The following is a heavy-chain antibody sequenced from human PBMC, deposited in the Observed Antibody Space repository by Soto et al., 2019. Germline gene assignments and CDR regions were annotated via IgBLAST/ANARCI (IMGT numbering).Heavy chain of an antibody. Sequence: QVQLVQSGAEVKKPGSSVKVSCKASGGTFSSYAISWVRQAPGQGLEWMGGIIHIFGTANYAQKFQGRVTITADESTSTAYMEQSSLRSEDTAVYYCARAGHIVVVTAIPPWFDPWGQGTLVTVSS. J-gene: IGHJ5*02. V-gene: IGHV1-69*01. CDR3: ARAGHIVVVTAIPPWFDP. CDR1: GGTFSSYA. D-gene: IGHD2-21*02. CDR2: IIHIFGTA.